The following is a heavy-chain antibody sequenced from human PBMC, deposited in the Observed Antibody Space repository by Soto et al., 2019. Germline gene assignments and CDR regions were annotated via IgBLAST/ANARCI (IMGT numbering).Heavy chain of an antibody. J-gene: IGHJ3*02. CDR3: ASRTHRGYCSSTSCYTDAFDI. CDR2: IYSGGST. Sequence: GESLKISCAASGFTVSSNYMSWVRQAPGKGLEWVSVIYSGGSTYYADSVKGRFTISRDNSKNTLYLQMNSLRAEDTAVYYCASRTHRGYCSSTSCYTDAFDIWGQGTMVTVSS. D-gene: IGHD2-2*02. V-gene: IGHV3-53*01. CDR1: GFTVSSNY.